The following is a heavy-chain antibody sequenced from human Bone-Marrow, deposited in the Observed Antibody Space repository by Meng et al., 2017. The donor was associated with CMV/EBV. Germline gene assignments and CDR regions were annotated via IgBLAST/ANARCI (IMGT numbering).Heavy chain of an antibody. CDR2: INPNSGGT. D-gene: IGHD6-19*01. CDR3: ARHWAKSSPPTEKYYYYYGMDV. Sequence: ASVKVSCKASGYTFTSYGISWVRQAPGQGLEWMGWINPNSGGTNYAQKFQGRVTMTRDTSLSTAYMEVSRLRSDDTAVYYCARHWAKSSPPTEKYYYYYGMDVWGQGTTVTVSS. J-gene: IGHJ6*02. V-gene: IGHV1-2*02. CDR1: GYTFTSYG.